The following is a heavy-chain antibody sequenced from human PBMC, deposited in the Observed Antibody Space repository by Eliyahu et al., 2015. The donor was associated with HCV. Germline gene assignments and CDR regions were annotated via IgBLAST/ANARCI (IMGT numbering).Heavy chain of an antibody. CDR3: ARRVVVPAAIFWYFDL. J-gene: IGHJ2*01. V-gene: IGHV4-39*01. CDR2: IYYSGST. D-gene: IGHD2-2*01. Sequence: QLQLQESGPGLVKPXETLSLTCTVSXGSISSSSYYWGWIRQPPGKGLXWIGSIYYSGSTYYNPSLKSRVTISVDTSKNQFSLKLSSVTAADTAVYYCARRVVVPAAIFWYFDLWGRGTLVTVSS. CDR1: XGSISSSSYY.